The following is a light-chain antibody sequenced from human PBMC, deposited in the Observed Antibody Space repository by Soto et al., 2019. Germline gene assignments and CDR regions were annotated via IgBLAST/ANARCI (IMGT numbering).Light chain of an antibody. CDR1: SSDVGGYNY. V-gene: IGLV2-14*01. Sequence: QSVLTQPGSESGSPGQSITISCTGTSSDVGGYNYVSWYQQHPGKAPKLMIYDVSNRPSGVSNRFSGSKSGNTASLTISGLQAEDEADYYCSSYTSSSTLYVFGTGTKVTVL. CDR3: SSYTSSSTLYV. J-gene: IGLJ1*01. CDR2: DVS.